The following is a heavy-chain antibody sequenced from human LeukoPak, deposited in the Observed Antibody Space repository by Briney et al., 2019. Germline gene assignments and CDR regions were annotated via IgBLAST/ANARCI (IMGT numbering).Heavy chain of an antibody. CDR1: GYSFTSYW. CDR2: IDPSDSYT. Sequence: GESLKISCKGPGYSFTSYWISWVRQMPGKGLEWMGRIDPSDSYTNYSPSFQGHVTISADKSISTAYLQWSSLKASDTAMYYCARHNWNYVGFDYWGQGTLVTVSS. V-gene: IGHV5-10-1*01. D-gene: IGHD1-7*01. CDR3: ARHNWNYVGFDY. J-gene: IGHJ4*02.